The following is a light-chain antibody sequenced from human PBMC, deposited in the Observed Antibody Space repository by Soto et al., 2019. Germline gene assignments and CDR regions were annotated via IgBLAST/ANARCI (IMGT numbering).Light chain of an antibody. CDR3: QQYGSSRTWT. CDR1: QSVSSVY. J-gene: IGKJ1*01. V-gene: IGKV3-20*01. Sequence: EVVLTQSPGTLSLSPGERATLSCRASQSVSSVYLAWYQQRPGQAPSLLMYGASSRATGTPERFSGSGSGTDFTLTISRLEPEDFAVYYCQQYGSSRTWTFGQGTKVDIK. CDR2: GAS.